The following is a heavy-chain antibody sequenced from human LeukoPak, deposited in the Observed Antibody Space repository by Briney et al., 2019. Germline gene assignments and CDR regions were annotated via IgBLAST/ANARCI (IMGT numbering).Heavy chain of an antibody. CDR2: IKSETDGGTT. D-gene: IGHD3-10*01. Sequence: GGSLILSCTASGFTFSKAWMSWVRQASGKGLECIGHIKSETDGGTTDYAAPVKGRFTISRDDSKNTLYLQMNSLKAEDTAVYYCTTDRPSMVRGVIDDFWGQGTLVTVSS. V-gene: IGHV3-15*01. CDR3: TTDRPSMVRGVIDDF. J-gene: IGHJ4*02. CDR1: GFTFSKAW.